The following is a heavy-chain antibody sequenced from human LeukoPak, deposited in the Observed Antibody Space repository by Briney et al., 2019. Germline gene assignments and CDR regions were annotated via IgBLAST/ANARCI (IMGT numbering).Heavy chain of an antibody. CDR3: ARGRWDGFDY. Sequence: SETLSLTCTVSGGSISNYYWAWIRQPAGEGLEWIGRIYTTGGTNYNPSLKSRVTISVDTSKNQFSLKLSSVTAADTAVYHCARGRWDGFDYWGQGTLVTVSS. CDR2: IYTTGGT. J-gene: IGHJ4*02. V-gene: IGHV4-4*07. CDR1: GGSISNYY. D-gene: IGHD1-26*01.